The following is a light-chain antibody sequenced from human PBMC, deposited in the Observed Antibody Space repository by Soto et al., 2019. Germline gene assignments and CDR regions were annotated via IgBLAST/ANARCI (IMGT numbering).Light chain of an antibody. CDR1: SCNIGSNY. CDR3: AAWDDSLSGPDV. J-gene: IGLJ1*01. CDR2: SNN. V-gene: IGLV1-47*02. Sequence: QSVLTQPPSASGTPGQRVTISCSGSSCNIGSNYVYWYQQLPGTAPKLLIYSNNQRPSGVPDRFSGSKSGTSASLAISGLRYEDEADYYCAAWDDSLSGPDVFGTGTKLTVL.